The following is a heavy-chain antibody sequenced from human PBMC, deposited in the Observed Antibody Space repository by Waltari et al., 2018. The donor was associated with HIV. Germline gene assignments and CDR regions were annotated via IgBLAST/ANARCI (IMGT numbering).Heavy chain of an antibody. D-gene: IGHD1-26*01. J-gene: IGHJ6*02. CDR2: INKDATKK. CDR3: ARGDQWGLFMDSYYGLDV. CDR1: TFWFSRYW. V-gene: IGHV3-7*01. Sequence: EALLVQSGGGVVRPGGSLRLSCAGSTFWFSRYWRVWVRQASGKGLDGVPKINKDATKKKYADSWKGRFSVSIDNGKYSVFLEMNRLRVQDTAVYFCARGDQWGLFMDSYYGLDVWGRGTTVIVSS.